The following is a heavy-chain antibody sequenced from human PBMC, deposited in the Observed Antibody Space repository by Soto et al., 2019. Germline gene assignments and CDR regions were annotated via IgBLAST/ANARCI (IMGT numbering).Heavy chain of an antibody. V-gene: IGHV3-33*01. D-gene: IGHD3-3*01. Sequence: GGSLRLSCAASGFTFSSYGMHWVRQAPGKGLEWVAVIWYDGSNKYYADSVKGRFTISRDNSKNTLYLQMNSLRAEDTAVYYCARDGGDFWTHWRLDYWGQGSLVTVSS. CDR2: IWYDGSNK. J-gene: IGHJ4*02. CDR3: ARDGGDFWTHWRLDY. CDR1: GFTFSSYG.